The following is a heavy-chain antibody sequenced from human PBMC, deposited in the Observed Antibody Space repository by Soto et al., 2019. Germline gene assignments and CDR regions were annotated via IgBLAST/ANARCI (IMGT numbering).Heavy chain of an antibody. CDR1: GGTFSSYA. D-gene: IGHD5-12*01. Sequence: SVKVSCKASGGTFSSYAISWVRQAPGQGLEWMGGIIPIFGTANYAQKFQGRVTITADKSTSTAYMELSSLRSEDTAVYYCARPRPVATTRDYYYYYGMDVWGQGTTVTVSS. CDR2: IIPIFGTA. V-gene: IGHV1-69*06. J-gene: IGHJ6*02. CDR3: ARPRPVATTRDYYYYYGMDV.